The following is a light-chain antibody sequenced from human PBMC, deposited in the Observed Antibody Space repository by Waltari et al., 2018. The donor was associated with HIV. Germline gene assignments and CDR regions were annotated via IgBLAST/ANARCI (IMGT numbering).Light chain of an antibody. CDR3: LLYVGTGIWV. J-gene: IGLJ3*02. Sequence: QTVVTQEPSFSVSPGGTVTLTCGLSSGSVSSRYYPSWYHKTPGLPPLILSYDTNTRSSGVPDRCSGSILGNKAALTITGAQSDDESDYYCLLYVGTGIWVFGGGTKLTVL. V-gene: IGLV8-61*01. CDR2: DTN. CDR1: SGSVSSRYY.